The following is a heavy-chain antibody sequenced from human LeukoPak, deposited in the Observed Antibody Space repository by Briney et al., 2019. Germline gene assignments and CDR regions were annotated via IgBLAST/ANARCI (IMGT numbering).Heavy chain of an antibody. V-gene: IGHV3-21*01. CDR1: GFTFSSYS. D-gene: IGHD3-3*01. Sequence: PGGSLRLSCAASGFTFSSYSMNWVRQAPGKGLEWVSSISSSSSYIYYADSVKGRFTISRDNAKNSLYLQMNSLRAEDTAVYYCARAVSDVYYDFWSGSITPAHFDYWGQGTLVTVSS. CDR2: ISSSSSYI. CDR3: ARAVSDVYYDFWSGSITPAHFDY. J-gene: IGHJ4*02.